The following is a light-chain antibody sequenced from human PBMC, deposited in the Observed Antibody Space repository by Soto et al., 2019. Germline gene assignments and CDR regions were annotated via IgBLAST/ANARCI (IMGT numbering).Light chain of an antibody. V-gene: IGLV2-23*01. J-gene: IGLJ1*01. Sequence: QSVLTPPASGSGSPWQSVTLSCPGNSSYVGSYNLVSWYQQHPGKAPKLMIYEGSKRPSGVSNRFSGSKSGNTASLTISGLQAEDEADYYCCSYAGSRYYVFGTGTKVTVL. CDR1: SSYVGSYNL. CDR3: CSYAGSRYYV. CDR2: EGS.